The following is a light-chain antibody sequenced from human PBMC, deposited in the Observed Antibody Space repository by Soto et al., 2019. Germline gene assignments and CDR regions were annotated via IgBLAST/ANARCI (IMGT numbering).Light chain of an antibody. Sequence: QSVLTQPASVSGSPGQSITISCTGTSSDVGSYNLVSWYQQHPGKAPKLMIYEGSKRPSGVSNRFSGSKSGNTASLTISGLQAEDEADYYCCSYGGSSTLSYVFGTGTKVTVL. CDR3: CSYGGSSTLSYV. CDR2: EGS. J-gene: IGLJ1*01. V-gene: IGLV2-23*01. CDR1: SSDVGSYNL.